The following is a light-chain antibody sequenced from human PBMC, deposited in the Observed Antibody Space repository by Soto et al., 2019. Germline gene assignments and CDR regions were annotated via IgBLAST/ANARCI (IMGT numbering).Light chain of an antibody. J-gene: IGKJ4*01. V-gene: IGKV1-39*01. CDR3: QQSYSTPRT. CDR1: QSISSY. Sequence: DIQLTQSPSSLSASLGDRVTITCRASQSISSYLNWYQHKPGKAPKLLIYAASSLQSGVPSRFSGSGSGTDFTLTISSLQPEDFATYYCQQSYSTPRTFGGGTKVDI. CDR2: AAS.